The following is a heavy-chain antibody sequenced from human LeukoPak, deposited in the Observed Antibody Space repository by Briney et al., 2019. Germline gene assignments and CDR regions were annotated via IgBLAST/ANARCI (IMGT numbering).Heavy chain of an antibody. Sequence: TGGSLRLSCASSGFPFSSYGMHWVRQAPGKGLEWVSFISYDGANKYYADSVKGRFTISRDNSKNTLYLQMNSLRAEDTAVYYCAKDILTGWYYFDYWGQGTLVTVSS. CDR3: AKDILTGWYYFDY. V-gene: IGHV3-30*02. J-gene: IGHJ4*02. CDR2: ISYDGANK. D-gene: IGHD3-9*01. CDR1: GFPFSSYG.